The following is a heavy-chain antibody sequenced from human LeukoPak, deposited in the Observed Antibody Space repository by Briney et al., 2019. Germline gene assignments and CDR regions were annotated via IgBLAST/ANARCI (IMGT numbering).Heavy chain of an antibody. CDR2: IKSKLRGEAT. CDR1: GFIFRNAW. CDR3: ARDRAHNSWSDY. D-gene: IGHD6-13*01. Sequence: GGSLRLSCAASGFIFRNAWMSWVRQAPGKGLEWVGRIKSKLRGEATEFAAPVKGRFIISRDDSKNTVYLQMNSLRAEDTAVYYCARDRAHNSWSDYWGQGTLVTVSS. J-gene: IGHJ4*02. V-gene: IGHV3-15*01.